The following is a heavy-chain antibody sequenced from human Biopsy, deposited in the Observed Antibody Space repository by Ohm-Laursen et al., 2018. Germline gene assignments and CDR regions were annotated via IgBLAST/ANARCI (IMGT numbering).Heavy chain of an antibody. Sequence: LRLSCAATGFTFNTYGMHWVRQAPGKGLEWVSHIDVLDYNTYYVDSVRGRFTISRDNSKEMVYLQINSLRADDTAVYYCVRGWGGYNFDSWGPGTLVTVSS. CDR2: IDVLDYNT. D-gene: IGHD2-2*02. V-gene: IGHV3-23*01. CDR1: GFTFNTYG. CDR3: VRGWGGYNFDS. J-gene: IGHJ4*01.